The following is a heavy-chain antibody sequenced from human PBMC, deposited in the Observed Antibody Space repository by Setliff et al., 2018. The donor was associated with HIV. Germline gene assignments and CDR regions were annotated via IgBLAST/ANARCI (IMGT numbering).Heavy chain of an antibody. CDR3: ARDLRGDSVPATAAKSFDI. D-gene: IGHD2-21*02. CDR1: GRSFSGYY. Sequence: NPSETLSLTCAVYGRSFSGYYWSWIRQPPGKGLEWIGEINDSGSTNNNPSLKSRVAMSVDTSKNQFSLKLSSVTAADTAVYYCARDLRGDSVPATAAKSFDIWGQGTLVTVSS. J-gene: IGHJ3*02. V-gene: IGHV4-34*01. CDR2: INDSGST.